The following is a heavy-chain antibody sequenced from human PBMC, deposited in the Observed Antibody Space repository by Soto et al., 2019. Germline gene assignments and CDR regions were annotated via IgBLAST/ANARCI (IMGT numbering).Heavy chain of an antibody. D-gene: IGHD5-18*01. CDR1: GFSLSTNGVG. Sequence: QITLKESGPTLLKPTQNLTLTCTFSGFSLSTNGVGVGWIRQPPGKALEWLALIYWDDDKRYSPSRKSRLTITKDTSQNQMVLKMTLMGPVDTATYYCARGRVDTVLATEYWGQGILVTVSS. CDR3: ARGRVDTVLATEY. CDR2: IYWDDDK. V-gene: IGHV2-5*02. J-gene: IGHJ4*02.